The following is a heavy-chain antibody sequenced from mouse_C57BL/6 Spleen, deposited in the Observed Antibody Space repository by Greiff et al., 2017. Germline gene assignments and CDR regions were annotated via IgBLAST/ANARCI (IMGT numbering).Heavy chain of an antibody. V-gene: IGHV1S26*01. CDR3: ARGVQPAWFAY. Sequence: QVQLQQPGAELVKPGASVKMSCKASGYTFTSYTMHWVKQRPGQGLEWIGYINPSSGYTKYNQKFKDKATLTADKSSSTAYMQLSSLTSEDAAVYYCARGVQPAWFAYWGQGTLVTVSA. CDR1: GYTFTSYT. J-gene: IGHJ3*01. CDR2: INPSSGYT. D-gene: IGHD2-14*01.